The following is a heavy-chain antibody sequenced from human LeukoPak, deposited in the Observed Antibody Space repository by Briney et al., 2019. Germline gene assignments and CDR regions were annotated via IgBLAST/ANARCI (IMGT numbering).Heavy chain of an antibody. J-gene: IGHJ4*02. Sequence: GGSLRLSCAASGFTFSSYSMNWVRQAPGKGLEWVSSISSSSSYIYYADSVKGRFTISGDNAKNSLYLQMNSLRAEDTAVYYCARDPDTIFGVVIDYWGQGTLVTVSS. D-gene: IGHD3-3*01. CDR2: ISSSSSYI. CDR3: ARDPDTIFGVVIDY. CDR1: GFTFSSYS. V-gene: IGHV3-21*01.